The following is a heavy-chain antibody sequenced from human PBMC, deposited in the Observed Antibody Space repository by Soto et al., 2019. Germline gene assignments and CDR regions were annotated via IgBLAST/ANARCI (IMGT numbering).Heavy chain of an antibody. CDR1: GFTFSSHS. Sequence: LRLSCAASGFTFSSHSINWVRQAPGKGLEWVSYISGSGATKYYADSVKGRFTISRDNARNSLYLQMSSLSDEDTAVYYCARAIRGFSYVVDYWGQGTLVTVSS. J-gene: IGHJ4*02. CDR3: ARAIRGFSYVVDY. D-gene: IGHD5-18*01. V-gene: IGHV3-48*02. CDR2: ISGSGATK.